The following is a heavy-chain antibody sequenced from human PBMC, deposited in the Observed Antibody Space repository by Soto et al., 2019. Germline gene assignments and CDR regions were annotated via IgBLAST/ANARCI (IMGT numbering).Heavy chain of an antibody. Sequence: ASVKVSCKASGYTFTSYDINWVRQATGQGLEWMGWMNPNSGNTGYAQKFQGRVTMTRNTSISTAYMELSSLRSEDTAVYYCASFGPRVITFLGGPPSYYSYYMDVGGKGTRVTV. J-gene: IGHJ6*03. CDR2: MNPNSGNT. CDR1: GYTFTSYD. CDR3: ASFGPRVITFLGGPPSYYSYYMDV. D-gene: IGHD3-3*01. V-gene: IGHV1-8*01.